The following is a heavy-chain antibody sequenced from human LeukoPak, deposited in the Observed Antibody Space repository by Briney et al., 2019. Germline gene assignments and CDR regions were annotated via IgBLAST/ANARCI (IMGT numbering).Heavy chain of an antibody. CDR2: INWNGGSK. CDR3: ARDLGYGSGRNNWFDP. CDR1: GFTFDDYG. V-gene: IGHV3-20*04. J-gene: IGHJ5*02. D-gene: IGHD3-10*01. Sequence: GGSLRLSCAASGFTFDDYGMSWVRQAPGKGLEGVSGINWNGGSKGYADSVKGRFTISRDNAKNSLYLQMNSLRAEDTALYYCARDLGYGSGRNNWFDPWGQGTLVTVSS.